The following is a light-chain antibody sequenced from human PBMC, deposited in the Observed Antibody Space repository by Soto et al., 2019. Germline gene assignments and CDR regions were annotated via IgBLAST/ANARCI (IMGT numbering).Light chain of an antibody. Sequence: DIVMTQSPDSLAVSLGERATINCKSSQSVLSSSNNKNYLAWYQRKPGQPPNLLIYRASTRESGVPDRFSGSGSGTDFTLTISSLQAEDVAVYYCQQYYSTPLTFGGGTKVEIK. CDR1: QSVLSSSNNKNY. CDR3: QQYYSTPLT. V-gene: IGKV4-1*01. J-gene: IGKJ4*01. CDR2: RAS.